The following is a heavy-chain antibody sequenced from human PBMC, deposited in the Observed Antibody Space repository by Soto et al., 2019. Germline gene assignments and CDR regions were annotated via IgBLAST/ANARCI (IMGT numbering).Heavy chain of an antibody. CDR3: ARDVSYATYYYGSGSYKLRYFDY. CDR2: IYYSGST. Sequence: QVQLQESGPGLVKPSQTLSLTCTVSGGSISSGGYYWSWIRQHPGKGLEWIGYIYYSGSTYYNPSLKSRVTISVDTSKNQFSLKLSSVTAADTAVYYCARDVSYATYYYGSGSYKLRYFDYGGQGTLVTVSS. V-gene: IGHV4-31*03. D-gene: IGHD3-10*01. CDR1: GGSISSGGYY. J-gene: IGHJ4*02.